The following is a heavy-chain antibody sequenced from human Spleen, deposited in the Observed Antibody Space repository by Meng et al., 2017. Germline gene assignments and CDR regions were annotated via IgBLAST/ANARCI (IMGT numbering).Heavy chain of an antibody. Sequence: SETLSLTCTVSGGSISNYYWSWFRQPPGKGLDWIGYIYYSGATDYNPSLKSRVTLLLDTSKNQFSLKLSSMTAADTAVYYCARGASSAIYFDPWGQGTLVTVSS. V-gene: IGHV4-59*01. CDR2: IYYSGAT. CDR1: GGSISNYY. D-gene: IGHD6-19*01. J-gene: IGHJ5*02. CDR3: ARGASSAIYFDP.